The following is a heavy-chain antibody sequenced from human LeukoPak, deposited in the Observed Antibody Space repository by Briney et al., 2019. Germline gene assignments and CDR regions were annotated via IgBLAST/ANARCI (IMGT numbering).Heavy chain of an antibody. CDR2: IYYSGST. CDR1: GGSISSYY. Sequence: SETLSLTCNVSGGSISSYYWSWIRQPPGKGLEWIGYIYYSGSTNYNPSLKSRVTISVDTSKNQFSLKLSSVTAADTAVYYCASSFDSSGYPDYWGQGTLVTVSS. D-gene: IGHD3-22*01. CDR3: ASSFDSSGYPDY. J-gene: IGHJ4*02. V-gene: IGHV4-59*01.